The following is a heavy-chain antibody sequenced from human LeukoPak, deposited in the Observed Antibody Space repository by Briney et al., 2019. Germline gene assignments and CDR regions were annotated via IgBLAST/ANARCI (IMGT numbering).Heavy chain of an antibody. Sequence: QPGGSLRLSYAASGFTFSSYAMSWVRQAPGKGLEWVSAISGSGGSTYYADSVKGRFTISRDNSKNTLYLQRNSLSAEDTAVYYCAKSGYYTYYFDYWGQGTLVTVSS. CDR2: ISGSGGST. J-gene: IGHJ4*02. CDR1: GFTFSSYA. V-gene: IGHV3-23*01. D-gene: IGHD3-22*01. CDR3: AKSGYYTYYFDY.